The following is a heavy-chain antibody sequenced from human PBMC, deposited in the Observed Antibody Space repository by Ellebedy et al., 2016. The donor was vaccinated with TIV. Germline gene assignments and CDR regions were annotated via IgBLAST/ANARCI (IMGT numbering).Heavy chain of an antibody. CDR3: ARDLGSGIYPGH. D-gene: IGHD2-2*02. CDR1: GGSISTVGYY. J-gene: IGHJ4*02. CDR2: IHYSGST. V-gene: IGHV4-31*03. Sequence: SETLSLTXTVSGGSISTVGYYWSWIRQHPGKGLEWIGHIHYSGSTHYNPSLKSRVTISADTSETQFSLEVTSVTAADTAVYYCARDLGSGIYPGHWGQGTLVTVSS.